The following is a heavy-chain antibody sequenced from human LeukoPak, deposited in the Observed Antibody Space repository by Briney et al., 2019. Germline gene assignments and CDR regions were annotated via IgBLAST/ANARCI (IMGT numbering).Heavy chain of an antibody. V-gene: IGHV4-59*01. CDR2: VYYSGST. Sequence: SETLSLTCTVSGGSMSTYYWSWIRQPPGKGLEWIGYVYYSGSTKYNPSLKTRVTMSVGTSKNQFSLKLSSVTAADTAMYYCAREGAYSDRGAEYWGQGTLVTVSS. J-gene: IGHJ4*02. CDR3: AREGAYSDRGAEY. CDR1: GGSMSTYY. D-gene: IGHD1-26*01.